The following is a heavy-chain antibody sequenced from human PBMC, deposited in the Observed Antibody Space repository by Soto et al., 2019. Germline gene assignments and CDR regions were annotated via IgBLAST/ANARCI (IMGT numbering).Heavy chain of an antibody. CDR1: SGSLTEHA. D-gene: IGHD5-18*01. J-gene: IGHJ6*02. CDR3: ARGKPSGYRIGPRNFFYYGLDV. Sequence: SETLSLTCAVFSGSLTEHAWTCIRQSPEKGLEWIGEIHPSGSTDYNPSLKSRLTLSLDTSKNEFSLKVASVTAADTAVYFCARGKPSGYRIGPRNFFYYGLDVWGPGTTVT. V-gene: IGHV4-34*01. CDR2: IHPSGST.